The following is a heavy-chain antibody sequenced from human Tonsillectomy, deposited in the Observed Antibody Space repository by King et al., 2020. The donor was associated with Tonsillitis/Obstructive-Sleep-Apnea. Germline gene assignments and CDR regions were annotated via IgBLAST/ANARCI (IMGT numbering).Heavy chain of an antibody. V-gene: IGHV1-18*01. D-gene: IGHD2-2*02. J-gene: IGHJ6*03. Sequence: QLVQSGAEVKKPGASVKVSCKASGYTFSSYGIIWVRQAPGQGLEWMGWISVYKDNTNYAQKFQGRVTMTTDTSTSTAYMELRGLRSDDTALYYCARGPRYCSSTSCYKDYYYYMDVWGKGTTVTVSS. CDR2: ISVYKDNT. CDR3: ARGPRYCSSTSCYKDYYYYMDV. CDR1: GYTFSSYG.